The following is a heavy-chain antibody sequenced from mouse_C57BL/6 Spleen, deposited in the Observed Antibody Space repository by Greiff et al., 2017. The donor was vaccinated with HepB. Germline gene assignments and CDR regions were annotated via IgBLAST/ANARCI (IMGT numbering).Heavy chain of an antibody. V-gene: IGHV1-18*01. CDR2: INPNNGGT. J-gene: IGHJ3*01. CDR1: GYTFTDYN. D-gene: IGHD3-2*02. Sequence: VQLQQSGPELVKPGASVKIPCKASGYTFTDYNMDWVKQSHGKSLEWIGDINPNNGGTIYNQKFKGKATLTVDKSSSTAYMELRSLTSEDTAVYYGARKEVDSSGPWFAYWGQGTLVTVSA. CDR3: ARKEVDSSGPWFAY.